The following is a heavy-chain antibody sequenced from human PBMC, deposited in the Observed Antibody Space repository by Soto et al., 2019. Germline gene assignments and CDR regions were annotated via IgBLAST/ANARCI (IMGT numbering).Heavy chain of an antibody. J-gene: IGHJ3*01. Sequence: EVQLVESGGGLVQPGGSLRLSCEASGFTFSSYWMSWVRQAPGKGLEWVANIKEDGSDKYYVDSVKGRFTISRDNAKNSLYLQLSCWSVGDTAVYYCAGDLWGWHQSHAFDVWGQGTMVTVSS. CDR3: AGDLWGWHQSHAFDV. CDR1: GFTFSSYW. V-gene: IGHV3-7*04. D-gene: IGHD3-16*01. CDR2: IKEDGSDK.